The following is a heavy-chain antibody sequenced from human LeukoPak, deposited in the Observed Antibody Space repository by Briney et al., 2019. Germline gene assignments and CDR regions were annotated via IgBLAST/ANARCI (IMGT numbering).Heavy chain of an antibody. Sequence: SVKVSCKASGYTFTSYDISWVRQAPGQGLEWMGGIIPIFGTANYAQKFQGRVTITADESTSTAYMELSSLRSEDTAVYYCARDCSSTSCYRPWGQGTLVTVSS. D-gene: IGHD2-2*02. CDR3: ARDCSSTSCYRP. CDR1: GYTFTSYD. CDR2: IIPIFGTA. V-gene: IGHV1-69*13. J-gene: IGHJ5*02.